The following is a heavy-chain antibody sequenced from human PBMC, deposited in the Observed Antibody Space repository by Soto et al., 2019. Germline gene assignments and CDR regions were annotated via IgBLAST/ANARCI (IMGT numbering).Heavy chain of an antibody. Sequence: ASVKVSCKASGYTFTSYGISWVRQAPGQGLEWMGWISAYNGNTNYAQKLQGRVTMTTDTSTSTAYMELRSLRSDDTAVYYCARGIPVAARPSWFDPWGQGTLVTVSS. V-gene: IGHV1-18*01. D-gene: IGHD6-6*01. CDR2: ISAYNGNT. CDR3: ARGIPVAARPSWFDP. CDR1: GYTFTSYG. J-gene: IGHJ5*02.